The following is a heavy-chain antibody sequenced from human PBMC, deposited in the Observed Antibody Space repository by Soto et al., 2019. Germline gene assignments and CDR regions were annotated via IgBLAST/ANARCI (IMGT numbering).Heavy chain of an antibody. CDR1: GYTLTELS. V-gene: IGHV1-24*01. CDR3: ATDPGLHTSRATGYYYYGMDV. CDR2: FDPEDGET. Sequence: ASVKVSCKVSGYTLTELSMHWVRQAPGKGLEWMGGFDPEDGETIYAQKFQGRVTMTEDTSTDTAYMELSSLRSEDTAVYYCATDPGLHTSRATGYYYYGMDVWGQGTTVTVSS. J-gene: IGHJ6*02. D-gene: IGHD2-2*01.